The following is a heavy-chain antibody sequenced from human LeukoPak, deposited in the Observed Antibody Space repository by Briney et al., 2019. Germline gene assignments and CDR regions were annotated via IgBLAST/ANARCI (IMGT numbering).Heavy chain of an antibody. CDR2: IYPGDSDT. CDR1: GYSFSSYW. D-gene: IGHD5-24*01. J-gene: IGHJ4*01. CDR3: ARRGDAYGLAY. Sequence: GESLKISCKGSGYSFSSYWISWVRQTPGKGLEWMGIIYPGDSDTRYSPSFQGQVTISVDKSISTAYLQWRSLKASDSAIYYCARRGDAYGLAYWGQGTLVTVSS. V-gene: IGHV5-51*01.